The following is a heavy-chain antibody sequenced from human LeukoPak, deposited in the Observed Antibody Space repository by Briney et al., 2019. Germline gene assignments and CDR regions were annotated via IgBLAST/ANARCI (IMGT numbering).Heavy chain of an antibody. CDR1: GGTFSSYA. Sequence: GASVKVSCKASGGTFSSYAISWVRQAPGQGLEWMGGIIPIFGTANYAQKFQGRVTITTDESTSTAYMELSSLRSEDTAVYYCASGGYNWNDEFYYYYMDVWGKGTTVTVSS. CDR3: ASGGYNWNDEFYYYYMDV. V-gene: IGHV1-69*05. CDR2: IIPIFGTA. D-gene: IGHD1-20*01. J-gene: IGHJ6*03.